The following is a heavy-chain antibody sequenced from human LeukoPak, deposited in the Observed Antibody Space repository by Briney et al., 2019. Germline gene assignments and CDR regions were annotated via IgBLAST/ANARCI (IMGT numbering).Heavy chain of an antibody. D-gene: IGHD2-2*01. J-gene: IGHJ6*02. Sequence: SETLSLTCAVYGGSFSGYYWSWIRQPPGKGLEWIGEINHSGSTNYNPSLKSRFTISVDTSKNQFSLKLSSVTAADTAVYYCARAHLVVVPAAPKGHYYYGMDVWGQGTTVTGSS. CDR3: ARAHLVVVPAAPKGHYYYGMDV. CDR1: GGSFSGYY. V-gene: IGHV4-34*01. CDR2: INHSGST.